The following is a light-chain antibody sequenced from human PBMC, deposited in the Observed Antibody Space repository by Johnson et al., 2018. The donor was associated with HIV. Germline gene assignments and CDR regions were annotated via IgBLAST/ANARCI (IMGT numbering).Light chain of an antibody. J-gene: IGLJ1*01. CDR2: ETN. CDR1: SSNIGNNY. V-gene: IGLV1-51*02. CDR3: GSWDSSLSALFV. Sequence: QSVLTQSPSVSAAPGQKVTISCSGSSSNIGNNYVSWYQQFSGTAPKLLIYETNKRTSGIPDRFSGSKSGTSATLGITGLQTGDEADYYCGSWDSSLSALFVFGTGPKVAVL.